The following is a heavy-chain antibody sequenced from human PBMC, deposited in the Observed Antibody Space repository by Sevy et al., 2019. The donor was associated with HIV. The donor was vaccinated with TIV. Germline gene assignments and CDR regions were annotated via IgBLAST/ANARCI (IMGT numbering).Heavy chain of an antibody. V-gene: IGHV3-7*01. J-gene: IGHJ4*02. Sequence: GESLKISCAASGFTFSSYWMSWVRQAPGKGLEWVANIKQDGSEKYYVDSVKGRFTISRDNAKNSLYLQMNSLRAEDTAVYYCARDRRESRYCSGGSCYYSDWGQGTLVTVSS. CDR2: IKQDGSEK. CDR1: GFTFSSYW. D-gene: IGHD2-15*01. CDR3: ARDRRESRYCSGGSCYYSD.